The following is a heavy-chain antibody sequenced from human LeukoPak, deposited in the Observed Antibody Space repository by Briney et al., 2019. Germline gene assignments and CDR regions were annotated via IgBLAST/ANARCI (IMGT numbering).Heavy chain of an antibody. J-gene: IGHJ4*02. V-gene: IGHV4-59*01. Sequence: SETLSLTCTVSGGSINTYYWSWIRQPPGKALECIGHICYTGSTYYKPSLESRVTISVDTAKNQISLNLSSVTAADTAVYYCARYEEFSTGYSASSPRHYFDHWGQGTLVTVSS. CDR2: ICYTGST. D-gene: IGHD3/OR15-3a*01. CDR1: GGSINTYY. CDR3: ARYEEFSTGYSASSPRHYFDH.